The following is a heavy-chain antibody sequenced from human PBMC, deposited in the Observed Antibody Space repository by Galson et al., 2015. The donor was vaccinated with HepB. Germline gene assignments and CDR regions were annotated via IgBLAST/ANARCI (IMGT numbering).Heavy chain of an antibody. Sequence: SLRLSCAASGFTFSNAWMSWVRQAPGKGLEWVGRIKSKTDGGTTDYAAPVKGGFTISRDDSKNTLYLQMNSLKTEDTAVYYCTTDPIWSGYYTDWFDPWGQGTLVTVSS. CDR3: TTDPIWSGYYTDWFDP. D-gene: IGHD3-3*01. CDR2: IKSKTDGGTT. V-gene: IGHV3-15*01. J-gene: IGHJ5*02. CDR1: GFTFSNAW.